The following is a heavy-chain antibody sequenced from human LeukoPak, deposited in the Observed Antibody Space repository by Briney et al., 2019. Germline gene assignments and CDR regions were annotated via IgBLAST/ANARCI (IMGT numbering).Heavy chain of an antibody. D-gene: IGHD3-22*01. CDR3: ARVRYDRSGDPFDI. CDR1: GFTFSDYY. J-gene: IGHJ3*02. V-gene: IGHV1-2*02. CDR2: INPXXXGT. Sequence: GASVKVSCKASGFTFSDYYIHXXXXXXGXXXXXXXWINPXXXGTNYGQXXXXXXXXTRXTXISTAFMDLTRLRSXDTAVYYCARVRYDRSGDPFDIWGQGTMVTVSS.